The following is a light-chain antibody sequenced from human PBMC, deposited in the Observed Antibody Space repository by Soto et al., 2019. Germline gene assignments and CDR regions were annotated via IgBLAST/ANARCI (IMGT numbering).Light chain of an antibody. Sequence: DIVMTQSPLSLPVTPGEPASISCRSSQSLLHSNGYNYLDWYLQKPGQSPQLLIYLGSNRASGVPDRFSGSGSGTEFTLTISSLQSEDFEVYYCQKYNNWPLTFGQGTRLEIK. V-gene: IGKV2-28*01. CDR1: QSLLHSNGYNY. CDR3: QKYNNWPLT. J-gene: IGKJ5*01. CDR2: LGS.